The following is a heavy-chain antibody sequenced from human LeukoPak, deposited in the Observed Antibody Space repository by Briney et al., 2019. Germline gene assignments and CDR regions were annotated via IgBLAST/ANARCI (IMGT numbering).Heavy chain of an antibody. CDR3: ARALSWTTESYYYMDV. Sequence: ASVKVSCKASGYTFTNYDINWVRQATGQGLEWMGWMSPNSGNTGYAQKFQGRVTMTMNTSISTAYMDLSSLRSEDTAVYYCARALSWTTESYYYMDVWGKGTTVTVS. D-gene: IGHD3/OR15-3a*01. J-gene: IGHJ6*03. CDR2: MSPNSGNT. CDR1: GYTFTNYD. V-gene: IGHV1-8*01.